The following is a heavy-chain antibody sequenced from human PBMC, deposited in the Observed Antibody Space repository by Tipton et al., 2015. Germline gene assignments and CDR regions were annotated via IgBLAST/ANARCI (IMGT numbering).Heavy chain of an antibody. V-gene: IGHV3-21*01. CDR3: ARDGSRGSSSGGMDV. CDR1: GFSFTTYN. Sequence: SLRLSCATSGFSFTTYNMIWVRQAPGKGLEWVSSISSSSSYIYYADSVKGRFTISRDNAKNSLYLQMSSLRAEDTAVFYCARDGSRGSSSGGMDVWGQGTTVTVSS. D-gene: IGHD6-13*01. J-gene: IGHJ6*02. CDR2: ISSSSSYI.